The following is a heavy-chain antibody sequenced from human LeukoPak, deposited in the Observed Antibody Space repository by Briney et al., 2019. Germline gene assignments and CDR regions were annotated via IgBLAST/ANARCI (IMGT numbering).Heavy chain of an antibody. D-gene: IGHD3-22*01. CDR3: ARGGMIVVVKDAFDI. Sequence: GGSLRLSCAASGFTFSDYYMSWIRQAPGKGLEWVSYISSSGSTIYYADSVKGRFTISSDNAKNSLYLQMNSLRAEDTAVYYCARGGMIVVVKDAFDIWGQGTMVTVSS. CDR1: GFTFSDYY. J-gene: IGHJ3*02. V-gene: IGHV3-11*01. CDR2: ISSSGSTI.